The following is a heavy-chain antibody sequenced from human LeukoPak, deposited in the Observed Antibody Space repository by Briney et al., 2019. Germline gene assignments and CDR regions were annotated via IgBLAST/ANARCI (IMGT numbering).Heavy chain of an antibody. CDR3: ARDPFRSYSSSWDRPRDFDL. J-gene: IGHJ2*01. CDR2: IKQDGGEK. V-gene: IGHV3-7*01. D-gene: IGHD6-13*01. CDR1: GFTFSSYW. Sequence: PGGSLRLSCAASGFTFSSYWMSWVRQAPGKGLEWVANIKQDGGEKYYVDSVKGRFTISRDNAKNSLYLQMNSLRAEDTAVYYCARDPFRSYSSSWDRPRDFDLWGRGTLVTVSS.